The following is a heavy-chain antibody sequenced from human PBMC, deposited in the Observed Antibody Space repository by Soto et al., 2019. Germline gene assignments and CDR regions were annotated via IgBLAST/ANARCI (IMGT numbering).Heavy chain of an antibody. V-gene: IGHV1-69*01. CDR1: GGTFSSYA. D-gene: IGHD6-19*01. CDR3: ARDNQKGSSGWRDWYFDL. J-gene: IGHJ2*01. CDR2: IIPIFGTA. Sequence: QVQLVQSGAEVKKPGSSVKVSCKASGGTFSSYAISWVRQAPGQGLEWMGGIIPIFGTANYAQKFQGRVTITPDESTSTAYMELSSLRSEDTAVYYCARDNQKGSSGWRDWYFDLWGRGTLVTVSS.